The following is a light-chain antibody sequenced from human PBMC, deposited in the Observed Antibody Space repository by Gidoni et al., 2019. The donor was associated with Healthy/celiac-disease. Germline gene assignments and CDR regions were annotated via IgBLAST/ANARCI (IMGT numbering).Light chain of an antibody. J-gene: IGKJ4*01. CDR2: GAS. CDR3: QQYGSSPPLT. V-gene: IGKV3-20*01. Sequence: EIALTQSPGTLSLSPGERATLSCRASQSVSSSYLAWYQQKPGQAPRLLIYGASSRATGIPDRFRGSGSGTDFTLTISRLEPEDFAVYYCQQYGSSPPLTFGGGTKVEIK. CDR1: QSVSSSY.